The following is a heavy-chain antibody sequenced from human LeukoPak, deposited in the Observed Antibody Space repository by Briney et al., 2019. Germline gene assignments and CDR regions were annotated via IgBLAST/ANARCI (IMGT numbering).Heavy chain of an antibody. V-gene: IGHV4-38-2*02. J-gene: IGHJ4*02. D-gene: IGHD3-22*01. CDR1: GYSISSAYY. CDR2: IYHSGST. CDR3: ARPPYYDSSGYRDY. Sequence: SETLSLTCTVSGYSISSAYYWGWIRQPPGKGLEWIGSIYHSGSTYYTPPLTSRVTISVDTSRNQFSLKLSSVTSADTAVYYWARPPYYDSSGYRDYWGQGTLVTVSS.